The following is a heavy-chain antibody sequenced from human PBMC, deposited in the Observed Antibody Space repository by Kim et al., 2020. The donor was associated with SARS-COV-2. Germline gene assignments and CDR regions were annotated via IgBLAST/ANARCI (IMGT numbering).Heavy chain of an antibody. Sequence: GGSLRLSCAASGFTFSSYAMHWVRQAPGKGLEWVAVISYDGSNKYYADSVKGRFTISRDNSKNTLYLQMNSLRAEDTAVYYCARDIPAQLRHSSGWYAGGEYYYYYGMDVWGQGTTVTVSS. J-gene: IGHJ6*02. V-gene: IGHV3-30-3*01. CDR2: ISYDGSNK. CDR1: GFTFSSYA. CDR3: ARDIPAQLRHSSGWYAGGEYYYYYGMDV. D-gene: IGHD6-19*01.